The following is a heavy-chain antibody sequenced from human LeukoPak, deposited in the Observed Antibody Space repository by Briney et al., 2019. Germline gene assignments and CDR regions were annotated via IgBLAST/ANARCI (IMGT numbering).Heavy chain of an antibody. J-gene: IGHJ3*02. CDR2: INPDSGVT. D-gene: IGHD5-24*01. Sequence: ASVKVSCKASGYSIRGYYLHWVRQAPGRGLEWMGWINPDSGVTNSAQQFQDRVTLTRDTSISTAYMELSRLRSVDTAFYYCARVRGGYNLGAFDIWGQGTMVTVSS. V-gene: IGHV1-2*02. CDR3: ARVRGGYNLGAFDI. CDR1: GYSIRGYY.